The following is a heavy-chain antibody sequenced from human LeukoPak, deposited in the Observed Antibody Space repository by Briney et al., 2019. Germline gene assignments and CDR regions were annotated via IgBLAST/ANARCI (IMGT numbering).Heavy chain of an antibody. V-gene: IGHV4-59*08. CDR2: IYYSGST. CDR3: ARQIAAAGTIYSDY. CDR1: GGSISSYY. Sequence: SETLSLTCTVSGGSISSYYWSWIRQPPGKGLEWIGYIYYSGSTNYNPSLKSRVTISVDTSKNQFSLKLSSVTAADTAVYYCARQIAAAGTIYSDYWGQGTLVTVSS. D-gene: IGHD6-13*01. J-gene: IGHJ4*02.